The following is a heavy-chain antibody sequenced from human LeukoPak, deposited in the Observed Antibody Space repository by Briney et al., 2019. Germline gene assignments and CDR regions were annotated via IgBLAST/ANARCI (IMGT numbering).Heavy chain of an antibody. V-gene: IGHV1-2*02. CDR1: AYTFTGYY. CDR2: INPNSGGT. D-gene: IGHD6-13*01. CDR3: ARGRIAAAGFYYYYYGMDV. J-gene: IGHJ6*02. Sequence: ASVKVSCKASAYTFTGYYMHWVRQAPGQGLEWMGWINPNSGGTNYAQKFQGRVSMTRDTSISKAYMELSRLRSDDTAVYYCARGRIAAAGFYYYYYGMDVWGQGTTVTVSS.